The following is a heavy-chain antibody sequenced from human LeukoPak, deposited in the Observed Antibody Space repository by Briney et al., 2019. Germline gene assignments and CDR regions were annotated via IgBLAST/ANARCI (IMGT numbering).Heavy chain of an antibody. CDR3: AREPKERWYGDPFDY. D-gene: IGHD4-17*01. V-gene: IGHV3-30-3*01. J-gene: IGHJ4*02. CDR1: GFTFSSYA. Sequence: PGGTLRLSCAASGFTFSSYAMHWVRQAPGKGLEWVAVISYDGSNKYYADSVKGRFTIARDNSKNTLYLQMNSLRAEDTAVYYCAREPKERWYGDPFDYWGQGTLVTVSS. CDR2: ISYDGSNK.